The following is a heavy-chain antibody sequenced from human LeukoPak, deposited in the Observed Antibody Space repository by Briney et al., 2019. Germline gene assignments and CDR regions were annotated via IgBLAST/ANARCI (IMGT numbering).Heavy chain of an antibody. D-gene: IGHD1-1*01. CDR3: ARRLPSTAFDN. Sequence: SETVSLTCAVSGYSINTGSYWGWIRQPPGKGLEWIGHIYHTGTTQYNPSLSSRVSMPVDTSKNHFSLTLTSVTAADTAIYYCARRLPSTAFDNWGQGALVTVSS. V-gene: IGHV4-38-2*01. CDR2: IYHTGTT. J-gene: IGHJ4*02. CDR1: GYSINTGSY.